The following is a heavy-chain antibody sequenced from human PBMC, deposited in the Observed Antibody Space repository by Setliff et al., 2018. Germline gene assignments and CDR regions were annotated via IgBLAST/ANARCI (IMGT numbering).Heavy chain of an antibody. CDR3: ARHRVGNSGYAIPILDF. Sequence: GESLKISCKASGYSFTDYWIAWVRQMPGKGLEWMGIIYPSNSNIKYSPSFEAQITFSVDKSITTAYLQWSSLKASDTAIYYCARHRVGNSGYAIPILDFWGHGALVTVSS. D-gene: IGHD5-12*01. J-gene: IGHJ4*01. V-gene: IGHV5-51*01. CDR1: GYSFTDYW. CDR2: IYPSNSNI.